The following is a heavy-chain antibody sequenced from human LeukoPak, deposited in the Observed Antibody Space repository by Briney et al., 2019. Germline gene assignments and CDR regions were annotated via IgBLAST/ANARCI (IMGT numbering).Heavy chain of an antibody. J-gene: IGHJ6*02. CDR1: GGSISSYY. V-gene: IGHV4-59*01. D-gene: IGHD4-11*01. Sequence: PSETLSLTCTVSGGSISSYYWSWIRQPPGKGLEWIGYIYYSGSTNYNPSLKSRVTISVDTSKNQFSLKVSSVTAADTAVYYCASSYDHSDYLGQPVGYYGMDVWGQGTTVTVSS. CDR2: IYYSGST. CDR3: ASSYDHSDYLGQPVGYYGMDV.